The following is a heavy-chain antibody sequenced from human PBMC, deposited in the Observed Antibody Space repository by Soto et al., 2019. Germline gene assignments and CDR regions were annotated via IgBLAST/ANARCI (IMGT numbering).Heavy chain of an antibody. CDR1: GYTFTAYT. Sequence: GASVKVSCKTSGYTFTAYTIHWVRQAPRQSLEWMGWINAGDGNTRYSQKFQDRVTITRATSATTAYMELSSLRSEDTAVYYCARVEWPGLFYFAHWGQGTLVTVSS. D-gene: IGHD3-3*01. V-gene: IGHV1-3*01. J-gene: IGHJ4*02. CDR2: INAGDGNT. CDR3: ARVEWPGLFYFAH.